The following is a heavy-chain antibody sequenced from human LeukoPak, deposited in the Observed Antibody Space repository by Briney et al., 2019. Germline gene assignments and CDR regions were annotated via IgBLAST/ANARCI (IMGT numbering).Heavy chain of an antibody. CDR1: GFTFSSYW. CDR2: IKQDGSEK. V-gene: IGHV3-7*03. Sequence: PGGSLRLSCAASGFTFSSYWMSWVRQAPGKGLEWVANIKQDGSEKYYMDSAKGRLTVSRDNAKNSVYLQMNSLRAEDTAVYYCATSRSFDYWGQGTLVTVSS. J-gene: IGHJ4*02. CDR3: ATSRSFDY.